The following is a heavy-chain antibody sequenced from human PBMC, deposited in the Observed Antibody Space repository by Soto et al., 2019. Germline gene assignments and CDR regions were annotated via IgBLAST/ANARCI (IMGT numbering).Heavy chain of an antibody. CDR2: IYYSGST. D-gene: IGHD2-2*01. Sequence: QVQLQESGPGLVKPSQTLSLTCTVSGGSISSGGYYWSWIRQHPGKGLEWIGYIYYSGSTYYNPSLKSRVTNSVDTSKNQFSLKLSSVTAADTAVYYCARDGRVNCISTSCPYNWFDPWGQGTLVTVSS. V-gene: IGHV4-31*03. CDR3: ARDGRVNCISTSCPYNWFDP. J-gene: IGHJ5*02. CDR1: GGSISSGGYY.